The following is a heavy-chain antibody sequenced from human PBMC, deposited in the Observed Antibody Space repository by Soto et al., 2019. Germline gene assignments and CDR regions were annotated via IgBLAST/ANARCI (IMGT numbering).Heavy chain of an antibody. V-gene: IGHV1-18*01. CDR3: ARGGFYDSSVARNYYYYGMNV. D-gene: IGHD3-22*01. Sequence: GASVKVSCKASGYTFTSYGISWVRQAPGQGLEWMGWISAYNGNTNYAQKLQGRVTMTTDTSTSTAYMELRSLRSDDTAMYYCARGGFYDSSVARNYYYYGMNVWGQGTTVTVSS. J-gene: IGHJ6*02. CDR2: ISAYNGNT. CDR1: GYTFTSYG.